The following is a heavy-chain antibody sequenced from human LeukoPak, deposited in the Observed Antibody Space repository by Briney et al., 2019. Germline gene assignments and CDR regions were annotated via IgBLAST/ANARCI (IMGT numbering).Heavy chain of an antibody. CDR1: GGSISSSSYY. CDR2: IYTSGST. Sequence: SETLSLTCTVSGGSISSSSYYWSWIRQPAGKGLEWIGRIYTSGSTNYKSSLKSRVTMSVDTSKNQFSLKLSSVTAADTAVYYCAREGYSSGWYYFDYWGQGTLVTVSS. J-gene: IGHJ4*02. V-gene: IGHV4-61*02. D-gene: IGHD6-19*01. CDR3: AREGYSSGWYYFDY.